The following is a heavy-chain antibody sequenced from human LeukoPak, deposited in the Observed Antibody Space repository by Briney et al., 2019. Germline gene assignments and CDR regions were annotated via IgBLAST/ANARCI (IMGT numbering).Heavy chain of an antibody. D-gene: IGHD2-15*01. CDR1: GFTFSNYW. CDR3: AREGYCSGGICSYDN. Sequence: GGSLRLSCAASGFTFSNYWMNWVRLAPGKGLEWVARIKQDGSEKYYVESVKGRFTISRDNAKKSVYLQMDSLRADDTAVYYCAREGYCSGGICSYDNWGQGTLVTVSS. CDR2: IKQDGSEK. V-gene: IGHV3-7*01. J-gene: IGHJ4*02.